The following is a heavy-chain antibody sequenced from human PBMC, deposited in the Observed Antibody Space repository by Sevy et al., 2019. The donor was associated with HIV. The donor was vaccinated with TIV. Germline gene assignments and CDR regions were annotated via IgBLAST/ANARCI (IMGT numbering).Heavy chain of an antibody. Sequence: ALRLSCAASGCNFGSHAMHWVRQAPGKGLDWVAVISSDGNSQYSADSVKGRFTISRDNSKNTLYLQMDSLRVEDTAVYYCARDLISGSYSQSLDYWGQGTLVTVSS. J-gene: IGHJ4*02. CDR3: ARDLISGSYSQSLDY. CDR1: GCNFGSHA. D-gene: IGHD1-26*01. V-gene: IGHV3-30*04. CDR2: ISSDGNSQ.